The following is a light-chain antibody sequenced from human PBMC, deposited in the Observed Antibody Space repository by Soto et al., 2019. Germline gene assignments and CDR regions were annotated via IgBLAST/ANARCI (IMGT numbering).Light chain of an antibody. V-gene: IGKV1-39*01. J-gene: IGKJ4*01. CDR3: QQSYNTPRLT. CDR1: QSISSY. CDR2: AAS. Sequence: DLQMTQSPSSLSASVGDRVTITCRASQSISSYLNWYQQKPGKAPKLLIYAASSLQSGVTSRFSGSGAGTYFTLTISSLQPEDFATYYCQQSYNTPRLTFGGGTKVEIK.